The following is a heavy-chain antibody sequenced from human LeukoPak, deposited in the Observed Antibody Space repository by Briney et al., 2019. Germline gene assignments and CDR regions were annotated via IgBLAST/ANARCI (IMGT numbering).Heavy chain of an antibody. CDR2: IYYNGGT. V-gene: IGHV4-61*01. CDR1: GASVSSSSFH. Sequence: PSETLSLTCSVSGASVSSSSFHWNWIRQPPGKGLELIGYIYYNGGTNYNPSLKSRVTISVDTSKNQFSLILTSVTAADTAVYFCARGGDWMFDYWGQGNLVTVSS. CDR3: ARGGDWMFDY. J-gene: IGHJ4*02. D-gene: IGHD3/OR15-3a*01.